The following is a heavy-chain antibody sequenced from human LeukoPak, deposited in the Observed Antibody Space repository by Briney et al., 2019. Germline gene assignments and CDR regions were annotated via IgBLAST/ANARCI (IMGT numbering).Heavy chain of an antibody. V-gene: IGHV3-7*01. CDR2: INQDGSEK. J-gene: IGHJ6*03. CDR3: AREECFGSRCYSSNPTWYFYYMDV. Sequence: GGSLRLSWAAPGFTFGYYWMSWVRQAPGRGLEWVANINQDGSEKHHVDSVKGRFTISTDNAKNSLYLQMNSLRAEDTAVYYCAREECFGSRCYSSNPTWYFYYMDVWGKGTTVTVSS. CDR1: GFTFGYYW. D-gene: IGHD2-15*01.